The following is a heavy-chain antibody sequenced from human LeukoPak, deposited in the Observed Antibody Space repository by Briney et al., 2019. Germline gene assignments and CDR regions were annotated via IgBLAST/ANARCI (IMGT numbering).Heavy chain of an antibody. Sequence: GGSLRLSCAASGFTFSSYGMHWVRQAPGKGLEWVAFIRYGGSNKYYADSVKGRFTISRDNSKNTLYLQMNSLRAEDTAVYYCAKDQEKYSSSSSFDYWGQGTLVTVSS. CDR2: IRYGGSNK. CDR3: AKDQEKYSSSSSFDY. J-gene: IGHJ4*02. V-gene: IGHV3-30*02. CDR1: GFTFSSYG. D-gene: IGHD6-6*01.